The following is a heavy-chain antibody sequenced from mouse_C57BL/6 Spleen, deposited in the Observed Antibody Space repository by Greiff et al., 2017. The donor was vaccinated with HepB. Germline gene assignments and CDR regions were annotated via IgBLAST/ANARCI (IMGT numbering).Heavy chain of an antibody. D-gene: IGHD1-1*01. J-gene: IGHJ4*01. Sequence: VKLQESGPELVKPGASVKISCKASGYAFSSYWMNWVKQRHGKGLEWIGGIYPDDGDTNYNGKFKGKATLTAYKSSSTAYMQLSSLTSEDSAVYFCSSNVVASYGYAIAYWGQGTSVTVSA. V-gene: IGHV1-82*01. CDR3: SSNVVASYGYAIAY. CDR1: GYAFSSYW. CDR2: IYPDDGDT.